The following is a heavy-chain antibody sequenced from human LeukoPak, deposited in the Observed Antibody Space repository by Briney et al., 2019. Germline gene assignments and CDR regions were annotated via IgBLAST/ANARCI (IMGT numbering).Heavy chain of an antibody. CDR3: ARGRQGYHFDY. J-gene: IGHJ4*02. CDR1: GFMFSGYS. D-gene: IGHD5-18*01. Sequence: GGSLRLSCAASGFMFSGYSTDWVRQAPGKGLEWVSYIKSSGDDTYYTDSVKGRFTISRDNAKNSLYLQMNNLRAEDTAVYYCARGRQGYHFDYWGQGTLVTVSS. CDR2: IKSSGDDT. V-gene: IGHV3-48*01.